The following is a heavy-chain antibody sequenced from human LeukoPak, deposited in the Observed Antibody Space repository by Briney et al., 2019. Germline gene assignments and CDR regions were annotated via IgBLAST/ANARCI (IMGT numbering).Heavy chain of an antibody. V-gene: IGHV1-46*01. J-gene: IGHJ4*02. D-gene: IGHD2-21*02. Sequence: PGASVKVSCKASGYTFTSYYMHWVRQAPGQGLEWMGRINPSGGSTSYAQKFQGRVTMTRDMSTSTVYMELSSPRSEDTAVYYCARGPYCGGDCYLYYFDYWGQGTLVTVSS. CDR2: INPSGGST. CDR1: GYTFTSYY. CDR3: ARGPYCGGDCYLYYFDY.